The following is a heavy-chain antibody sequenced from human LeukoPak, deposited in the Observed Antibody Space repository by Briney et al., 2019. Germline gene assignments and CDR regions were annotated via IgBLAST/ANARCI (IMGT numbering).Heavy chain of an antibody. D-gene: IGHD3-22*01. V-gene: IGHV3-66*01. J-gene: IGHJ4*02. CDR2: IYSGGST. CDR1: GFTVSSNY. Sequence: SGGSLRLSCAASGFTVSSNYMSWVRQAPGKGLEWVSSIYSGGSTYYADSVKGRFTISRNNSKNTLYLQMNSLRAEDTAVYYGARYDRGGYYGPYGGQGTRVTVSS. CDR3: ARYDRGGYYGPY.